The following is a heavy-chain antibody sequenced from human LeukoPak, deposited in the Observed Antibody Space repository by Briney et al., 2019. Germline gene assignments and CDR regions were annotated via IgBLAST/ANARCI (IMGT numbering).Heavy chain of an antibody. CDR1: GYTFTTHY. J-gene: IGHJ4*02. V-gene: IGHV1-46*01. D-gene: IGHD6-13*01. CDR2: INPSGGTT. CDR3: AGDTRMVAAGIDY. Sequence: ASVKVSCKASGYTFTTHYIHWVRQAPGQGLEWMGIINPSGGTTSYEQKFQGRVTMTRDTSTSTVYMELSSLRSEDTAVYYCAGDTRMVAAGIDYWGQGTLVTVSS.